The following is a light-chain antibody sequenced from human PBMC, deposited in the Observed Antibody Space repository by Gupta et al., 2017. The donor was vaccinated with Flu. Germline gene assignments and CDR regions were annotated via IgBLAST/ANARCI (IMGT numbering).Light chain of an antibody. Sequence: QSALTQPASVSGSPGQSITISCTGTSSDVGAYSYVSWFQQDPGKPPKLMIYEVTTRPSGVSNRFSGSKSGNTSSMTISGLQDEDEADYYCASFTTSRNGVFGGGTRLTVL. CDR3: ASFTTSRNGV. J-gene: IGLJ3*02. CDR1: SSDVGAYSY. CDR2: EVT. V-gene: IGLV2-14*01.